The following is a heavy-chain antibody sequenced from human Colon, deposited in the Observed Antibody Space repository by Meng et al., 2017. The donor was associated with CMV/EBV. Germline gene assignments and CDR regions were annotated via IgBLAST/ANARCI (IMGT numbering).Heavy chain of an antibody. V-gene: IGHV1-69*05. Sequence: SVKVSCKASGGTFSSYTISWVRQAPGQGLEWMGGIIPIFGTANYAQKFQGRVTITTDESTSTAYMELSSLRSEDTAVYYCARDTCSGGSCNLYYYYGMDVWGQGTTVTVSS. CDR3: ARDTCSGGSCNLYYYYGMDV. J-gene: IGHJ6*02. D-gene: IGHD2-15*01. CDR1: GGTFSSYT. CDR2: IIPIFGTA.